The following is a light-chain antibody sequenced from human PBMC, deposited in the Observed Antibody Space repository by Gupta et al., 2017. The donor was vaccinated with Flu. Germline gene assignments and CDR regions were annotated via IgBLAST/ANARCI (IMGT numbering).Light chain of an antibody. CDR3: SSYTSSNTFV. Sequence: QSALTQPASVSGSPGQSIIISCTGTGSDVGGYNYVSWYQQHPGKAPKLMIYDVSYRPSVVSNHFSGSKSGNTASLTISGLQAEDEADYYCSSYTSSNTFVFGTGTKVTVL. CDR1: GSDVGGYNY. V-gene: IGLV2-14*01. CDR2: DVS. J-gene: IGLJ1*01.